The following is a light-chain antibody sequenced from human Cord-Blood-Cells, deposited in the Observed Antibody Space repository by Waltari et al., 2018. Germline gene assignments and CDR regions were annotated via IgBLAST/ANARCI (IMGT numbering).Light chain of an antibody. J-gene: IGKJ3*01. CDR2: WAS. Sequence: DIVMPQSPDSLAVSLGERATINCKSSQSVLYSSNNKNYLAWYQQKPGQPPKLLIYWASTRESGVPDRFSGSGSGTDFTLTISSLEPEDFAVYYCQQRRCFGPGTKVDIK. V-gene: IGKV4-1*01. CDR3: QQRRC. CDR1: QSVLYSSNNKNY.